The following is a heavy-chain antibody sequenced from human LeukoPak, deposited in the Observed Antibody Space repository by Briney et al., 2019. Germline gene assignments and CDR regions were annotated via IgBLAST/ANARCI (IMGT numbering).Heavy chain of an antibody. V-gene: IGHV1-3*03. Sequence: ASVKVSCKASGYTFTSYAMHWVRQAPGQRLEWMGWINAGNGNTKYSQEFQGRVTITRDTSASTAYMELSSLRSEDTAVYYCARGTAPSYYMDVWGKGTTVTVSS. J-gene: IGHJ6*03. CDR1: GYTFTSYA. CDR3: ARGTAPSYYMDV. CDR2: INAGNGNT.